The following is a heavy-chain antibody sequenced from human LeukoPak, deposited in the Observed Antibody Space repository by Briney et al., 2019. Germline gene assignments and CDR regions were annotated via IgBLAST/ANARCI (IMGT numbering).Heavy chain of an antibody. D-gene: IGHD3-10*01. V-gene: IGHV4-39*01. J-gene: IGHJ4*02. CDR3: ARHGSGSYSDGFDY. CDR1: GGSISSNRYY. Sequence: SETLSLTCTVSGGSISSNRYYWGWIRQPPGKGLEWIGSIYYSGSTYYNPSLKSRVTISVDTSKNQFSLKLSSVTAADTAVYYCARHGSGSYSDGFDYWGQGTLVTVSS. CDR2: IYYSGST.